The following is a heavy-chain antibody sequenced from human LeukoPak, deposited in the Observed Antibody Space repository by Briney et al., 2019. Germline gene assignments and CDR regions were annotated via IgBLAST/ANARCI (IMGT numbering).Heavy chain of an antibody. CDR1: GGSFSGYY. CDR2: INHSGST. D-gene: IGHD6-19*01. CDR3: ARDRAGWYIDY. Sequence: SETLSLTCAVYGGSFSGYYWTWIRQHPGKGLQWIGEINHSGSTNYIPSLKSRVTISVDTSKNQFSLKLSSVTAADTAVYYCARDRAGWYIDYWGQGTLVTVSS. V-gene: IGHV4-34*01. J-gene: IGHJ4*02.